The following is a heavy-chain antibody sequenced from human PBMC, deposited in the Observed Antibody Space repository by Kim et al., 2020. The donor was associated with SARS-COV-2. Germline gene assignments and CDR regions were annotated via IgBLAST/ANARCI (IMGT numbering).Heavy chain of an antibody. CDR3: AQAHPSSGWPAFDS. Sequence: GGSLRLSCVASGFTFSSRAMSWVRQTPEKGLEWVASINNGGNPYYAASVQGRFTVSRDITKATLYLQMTSLRAEDSALYYCAQAHPSSGWPAFDSWGQGT. D-gene: IGHD6-19*01. CDR2: INNGGNP. CDR1: GFTFSSRA. J-gene: IGHJ4*03. V-gene: IGHV3-23*01.